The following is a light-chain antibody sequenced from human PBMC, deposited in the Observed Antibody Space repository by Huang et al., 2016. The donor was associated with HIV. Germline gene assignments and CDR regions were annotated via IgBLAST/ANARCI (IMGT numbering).Light chain of an antibody. CDR1: QSLLHSNGYNY. Sequence: EIVMTQSTLSLPVTPGEPASISCRSSQSLLHSNGYNYLDWYLQKPGQSPQLLIYLGSNRASGVPDRFSGSGSGTDFTLKISRVEAEDVGIYYCMQALQTPVFGPGTRVDIK. CDR3: MQALQTPV. J-gene: IGKJ3*01. CDR2: LGS. V-gene: IGKV2-28*01.